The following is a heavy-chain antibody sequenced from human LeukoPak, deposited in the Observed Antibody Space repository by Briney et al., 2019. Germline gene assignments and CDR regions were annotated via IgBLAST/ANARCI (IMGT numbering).Heavy chain of an antibody. V-gene: IGHV3-23*01. CDR2: ISGSGRST. CDR1: GFTFSSYA. CDR3: ARDMGWQQFDQ. J-gene: IGHJ4*02. D-gene: IGHD5-24*01. Sequence: GGSLRLSCAASGFTFSSYAMSWVRQAPGKGLEWVSGISGSGRSTFYADSVKGRFTISRDNSKNTLYLQMNSLRAADTAVYYCARDMGWQQFDQWGQGTLVTVSS.